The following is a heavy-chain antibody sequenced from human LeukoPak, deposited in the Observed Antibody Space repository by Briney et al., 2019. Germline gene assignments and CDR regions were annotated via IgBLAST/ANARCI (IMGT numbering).Heavy chain of an antibody. CDR3: ARVLPGVVVVATTSPFGWFDP. CDR1: GGSISSYY. D-gene: IGHD2-15*01. Sequence: SETLSLTCTVSGGSISSYYWSWIRQPPGKGLEWIGYIYYSGSTNYNPSLKSRVTISVDTSKNQFSLKLSSVTAADTAVYYCARVLPGVVVVATTSPFGWFDPWGQGTLVTVSS. J-gene: IGHJ5*02. V-gene: IGHV4-59*01. CDR2: IYYSGST.